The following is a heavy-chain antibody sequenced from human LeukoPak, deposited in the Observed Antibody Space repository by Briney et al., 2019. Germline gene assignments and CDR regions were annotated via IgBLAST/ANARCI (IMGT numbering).Heavy chain of an antibody. CDR2: INHSGST. D-gene: IGHD3-3*01. CDR1: GGSFSGYY. Sequence: SETLSLTCAVYGGSFSGYYWSWIRQPPGKGLEWIGEINHSGSTNYNPSLKSRVTISVDTSKNQFSLKLSSVTAADTAVYYCARGSAPRITIFGVALARYHFDYWGQGTLVTVSS. J-gene: IGHJ4*02. V-gene: IGHV4-34*01. CDR3: ARGSAPRITIFGVALARYHFDY.